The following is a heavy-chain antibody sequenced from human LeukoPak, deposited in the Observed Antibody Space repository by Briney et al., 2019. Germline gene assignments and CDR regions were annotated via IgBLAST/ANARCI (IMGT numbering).Heavy chain of an antibody. D-gene: IGHD4-17*01. CDR1: GGSFSGYY. Sequence: SETLSLTCAVYGGSFSGYYWSWLRQPPGKGLEWIGEINHSGSTNYNPSLKSRVTISVDTSKNQFSLKLSSVTAADTAVYYCARGRGRPRLRRGYYFDYWGQGTLVTVSS. J-gene: IGHJ4*02. CDR3: ARGRGRPRLRRGYYFDY. V-gene: IGHV4-34*01. CDR2: INHSGST.